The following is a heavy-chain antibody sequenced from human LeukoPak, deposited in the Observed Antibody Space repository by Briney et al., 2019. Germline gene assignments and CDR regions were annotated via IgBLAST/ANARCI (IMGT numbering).Heavy chain of an antibody. V-gene: IGHV4-59*01. D-gene: IGHD1-14*01. CDR2: IYYSGST. J-gene: IGHJ4*02. CDR3: ARVEPATAEGSLWD. CDR1: GGSISSYY. Sequence: SETLSLTCTVSGGSISSYYWSWIRQPPGKGLEWIGYIYYSGSTNYNPSLKSRVTISVDTSKNQFSLKLSSVTAADTAVYYCARVEPATAEGSLWDWGQGTLVTVSS.